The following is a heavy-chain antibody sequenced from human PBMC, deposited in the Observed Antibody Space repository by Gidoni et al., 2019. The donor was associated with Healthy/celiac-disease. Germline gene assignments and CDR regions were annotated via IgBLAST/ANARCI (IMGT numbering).Heavy chain of an antibody. Sequence: EVQLVESGGGLIQPGGSLDLSSAASGFTVSRNYMSWVRQAPGQGLEWVSVIYSGGSTYYADSVKGRFTISRDNSKNTLYLQMNSLRAEDTAVYYCARDRQHGPLGAFDIWGQGTMVTVSS. CDR3: ARDRQHGPLGAFDI. D-gene: IGHD3-16*01. CDR2: IYSGGST. J-gene: IGHJ3*02. V-gene: IGHV3-53*01. CDR1: GFTVSRNY.